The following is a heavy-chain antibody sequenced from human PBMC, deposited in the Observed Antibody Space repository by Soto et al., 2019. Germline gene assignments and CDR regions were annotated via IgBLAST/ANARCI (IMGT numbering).Heavy chain of an antibody. Sequence: SETLSLTCTVSGGSISSYYWSWIRQPDGKGLEWIGRIYTSGSTNYNPSLKSRVTMSVDTSKNQFSLKLSSVAAADTAVYYCARDRGIINDYDILTGGLFDYWGQGALVTVSS. V-gene: IGHV4-4*07. D-gene: IGHD3-9*01. CDR3: ARDRGIINDYDILTGGLFDY. J-gene: IGHJ4*02. CDR1: GGSISSYY. CDR2: IYTSGST.